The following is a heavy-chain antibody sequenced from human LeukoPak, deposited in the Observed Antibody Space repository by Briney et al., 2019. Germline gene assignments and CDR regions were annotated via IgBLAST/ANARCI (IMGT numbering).Heavy chain of an antibody. Sequence: PGGSLRLSCAASGLTFSDYYMSWIRQAPGKGLEWVSYISSSGSTIYYADSVKGRFTISRDNSKNTLYLQMNSLRAEDTAVYYCAKSGTRSSWSPRVKTYLDYWGQGTLVTVSS. CDR2: ISSSGSTI. V-gene: IGHV3-11*04. CDR3: AKSGTRSSWSPRVKTYLDY. D-gene: IGHD6-13*01. CDR1: GLTFSDYY. J-gene: IGHJ4*02.